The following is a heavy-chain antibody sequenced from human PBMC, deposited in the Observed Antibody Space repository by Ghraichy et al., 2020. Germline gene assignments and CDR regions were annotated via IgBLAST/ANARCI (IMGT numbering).Heavy chain of an antibody. D-gene: IGHD6-13*01. Sequence: GSLRLSCAVYGGSFSGYYWSWIRQPPGKGLEWIGEINHSGSTNYNPSLKSRVTISVDTSKNQFSLKLSSVTAADTAVYYCARGSQQIAAAGTQTVSYFDYWGQGTLVTVSS. V-gene: IGHV4-34*01. CDR2: INHSGST. J-gene: IGHJ4*02. CDR3: ARGSQQIAAAGTQTVSYFDY. CDR1: GGSFSGYY.